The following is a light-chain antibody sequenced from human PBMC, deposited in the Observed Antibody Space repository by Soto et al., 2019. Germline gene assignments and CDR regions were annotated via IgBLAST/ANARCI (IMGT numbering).Light chain of an antibody. CDR2: GAS. J-gene: IGKJ3*01. CDR3: QQYSNWPPFT. V-gene: IGKV3-15*01. CDR1: QSVSSS. Sequence: EIVMTQSPATLSVSPGERVTLSCRASQSVSSSLARYQQKPGQAPRLLIYGASTKATGIPARFSGSGSGTEFTLTISSLQSEDFAVYYCQQYSNWPPFTFGPGTKVDIK.